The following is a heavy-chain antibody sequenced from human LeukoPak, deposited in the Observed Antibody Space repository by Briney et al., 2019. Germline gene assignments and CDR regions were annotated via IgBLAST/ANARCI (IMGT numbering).Heavy chain of an antibody. J-gene: IGHJ4*02. CDR2: INHSGST. D-gene: IGHD6-19*01. Sequence: PSETLSLTCAVYGGSFSGYYWSWIRQPPGKGLEWIGEINHSGSTNYNPSLKSRVTISVDTSKNQFSLKLSFVTAADTAVYYCARQIAVAYFDYWGQGTLVTVSS. V-gene: IGHV4-34*01. CDR1: GGSFSGYY. CDR3: ARQIAVAYFDY.